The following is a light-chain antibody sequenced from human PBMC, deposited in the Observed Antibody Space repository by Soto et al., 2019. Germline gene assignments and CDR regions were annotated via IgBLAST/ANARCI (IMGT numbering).Light chain of an antibody. CDR3: QLGFT. CDR2: DAS. J-gene: IGKJ3*01. Sequence: EIVLTQSPATLSLSPGERATLSCRASQSVSSYLAWYQQKPGQAPRLLIYDASNRATGIPARFSGSGSGTDFTLTISSLEPEDFAVYYCQLGFTFGPWTKVDIK. V-gene: IGKV3-11*01. CDR1: QSVSSY.